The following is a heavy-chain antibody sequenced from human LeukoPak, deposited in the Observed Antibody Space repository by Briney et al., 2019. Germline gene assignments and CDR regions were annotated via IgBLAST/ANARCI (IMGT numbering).Heavy chain of an antibody. V-gene: IGHV3-23*01. Sequence: GGSLRLSCAASGFTFSSYGMSWVRQAPGKGLEWVSAISGSGGSTYYADSVKGRFTISRDNSKNTLYLQMNSLRAEDTAVYYCARDLYRIVVVPHYFDYWGQGTLVTVSS. D-gene: IGHD3-22*01. CDR2: ISGSGGST. J-gene: IGHJ4*02. CDR3: ARDLYRIVVVPHYFDY. CDR1: GFTFSSYG.